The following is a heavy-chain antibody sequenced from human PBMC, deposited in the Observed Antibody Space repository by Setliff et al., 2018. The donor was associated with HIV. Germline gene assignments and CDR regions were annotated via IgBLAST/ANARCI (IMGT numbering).Heavy chain of an antibody. CDR2: ISIGSGGAI. CDR3: ARDYLYYNLYNGSPVYGMDV. D-gene: IGHD3-3*01. J-gene: IGHJ6*02. Sequence: GSLRLSCAASGFTFRNYKFNWVRQAPGRGLEWVSSISIGSGGAIDYADSVQGRFTISRDNSKNSLYLPMNSLRVEDTAVYYCARDYLYYNLYNGSPVYGMDVWGQGTTVTVSS. V-gene: IGHV3-48*03. CDR1: GFTFRNYK.